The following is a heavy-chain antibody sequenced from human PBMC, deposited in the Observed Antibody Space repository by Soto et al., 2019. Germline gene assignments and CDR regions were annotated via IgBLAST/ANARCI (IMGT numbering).Heavy chain of an antibody. CDR2: ISFNGNSL. D-gene: IGHD3-9*01. CDR3: ARTFDTITYYFDY. V-gene: IGHV3-30-3*01. Sequence: GSLRLSCTASGFSFSSYAMHWIRQSPGKGLEWVAVISFNGNSLHYADSVKDRLTISRDNSKSTLYLQMNNMRTEDTAVYYCARTFDTITYYFDYWGQGTLVTVSS. CDR1: GFSFSSYA. J-gene: IGHJ4*02.